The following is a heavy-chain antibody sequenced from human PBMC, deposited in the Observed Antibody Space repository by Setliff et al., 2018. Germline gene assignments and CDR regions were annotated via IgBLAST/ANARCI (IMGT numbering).Heavy chain of an antibody. CDR1: GGSISGSSNY. D-gene: IGHD3-3*01. J-gene: IGHJ4*02. V-gene: IGHV4-39*01. Sequence: SETLSLTCTVSGGSISGSSNYCGLIRQPPGKGLEWIGSIYYSGSTNYNPSLKSRVTISVDTSKNQFSLNLSSVTATDTAVYYCVRRRTGPGGVFDYWGQGTLVTVSS. CDR3: VRRRTGPGGVFDY. CDR2: IYYSGST.